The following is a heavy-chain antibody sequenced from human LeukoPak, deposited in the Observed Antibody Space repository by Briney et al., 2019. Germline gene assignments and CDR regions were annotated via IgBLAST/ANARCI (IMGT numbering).Heavy chain of an antibody. V-gene: IGHV3-30*14. D-gene: IGHD6-13*01. CDR3: ARFYYSSRDNWFDP. CDR2: ISYDGSNK. Sequence: GGSLRLSCAASGFTFNNYAMHWVRQAPGKGLQWVAVISYDGSNKYYADSVKGRFTISRDNSKNTLYLQMNSLRAEDTAVYYCARFYYSSRDNWFDPWGQGTLVTVSS. J-gene: IGHJ5*02. CDR1: GFTFNNYA.